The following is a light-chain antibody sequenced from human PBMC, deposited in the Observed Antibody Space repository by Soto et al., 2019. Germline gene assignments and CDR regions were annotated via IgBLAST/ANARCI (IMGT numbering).Light chain of an antibody. Sequence: QAVLTQPPSVSGAPGQRITISCTGSSSNIGAGYDVHWYQQVPGTAPKLLIYGNNNRPSGVPDRFSGSKSGTSASLAITGLQAEDEANYYCQSLDNSLNAPFAFGTGTKLTVL. J-gene: IGLJ1*01. CDR2: GNN. CDR3: QSLDNSLNAPFA. CDR1: SSNIGAGYD. V-gene: IGLV1-40*01.